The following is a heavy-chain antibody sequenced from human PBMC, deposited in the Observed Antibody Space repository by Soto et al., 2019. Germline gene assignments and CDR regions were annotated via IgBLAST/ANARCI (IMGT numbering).Heavy chain of an antibody. CDR3: ARAVAVPADFDY. Sequence: QVQLVQSGAEEKKPGASVKVSCKASGYTFTGYAMHWVRQAPGQRLEWMGWINAGNGNTKYSQRFQGRVTMTRDTAASTAYMVLSSLRSEDTAVYYCARAVAVPADFDYWGQGTLVTVSS. CDR1: GYTFTGYA. D-gene: IGHD6-19*01. CDR2: INAGNGNT. J-gene: IGHJ4*02. V-gene: IGHV1-3*05.